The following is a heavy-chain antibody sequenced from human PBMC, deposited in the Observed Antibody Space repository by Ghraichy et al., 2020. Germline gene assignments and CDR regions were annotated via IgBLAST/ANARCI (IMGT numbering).Heavy chain of an antibody. V-gene: IGHV3-15*07. J-gene: IGHJ3*02. CDR2: IKSKTDGGTT. D-gene: IGHD2-15*01. CDR1: GFSFNNAW. Sequence: GESLNISCAASGFSFNNAWMNWVRQAPGKGLEWVGRIKSKTDGGTTDYAAPVKGRFTISRDDSKNTLYLQMNSLKTEDTAVYYCELVIAATNAFEIWGQGTMVTVSS. CDR3: ELVIAATNAFEI.